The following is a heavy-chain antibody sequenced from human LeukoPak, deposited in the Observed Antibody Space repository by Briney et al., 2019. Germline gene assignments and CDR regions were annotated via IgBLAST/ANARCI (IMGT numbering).Heavy chain of an antibody. V-gene: IGHV4-59*12. Sequence: PSETLSLTCTVSGGSISSYYWSWIRQPPGKGLEWIGYIYYSGSANYNPSLKSRVTISVDTSKNQFSLKLSSVTAADTAVYYCARSGGSSSWDFDYWGQGTLVTVSS. CDR1: GGSISSYY. CDR3: ARSGGSSSWDFDY. CDR2: IYYSGSA. J-gene: IGHJ4*02. D-gene: IGHD6-13*01.